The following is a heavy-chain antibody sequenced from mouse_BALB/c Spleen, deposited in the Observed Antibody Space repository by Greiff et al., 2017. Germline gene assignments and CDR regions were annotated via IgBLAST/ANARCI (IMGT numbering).Heavy chain of an antibody. V-gene: IGHV2-6-7*01. J-gene: IGHJ1*01. CDR3: ARDRNYRYDGGHWYFDV. CDR2: IWGDGST. Sequence: VKLQESGPGLVAPSQSLSITCTVSGFSLTGYGVNWVRQPPGKGLEWLGMIWGDGSTDYNSALKSRLSISKDNSKSQVFLKMNSLQTDDTARYYCARDRNYRYDGGHWYFDVWGAGTTVTVSS. CDR1: GFSLTGYG. D-gene: IGHD2-14*01.